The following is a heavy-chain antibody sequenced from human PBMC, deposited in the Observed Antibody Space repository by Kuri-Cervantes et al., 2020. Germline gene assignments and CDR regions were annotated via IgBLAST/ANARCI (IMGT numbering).Heavy chain of an antibody. CDR3: ARDGGSGSYYIAYYYYGMDV. J-gene: IGHJ6*02. CDR1: GFTFSSYA. CDR2: ISYDGSNK. D-gene: IGHD3-10*01. V-gene: IGHV3-30-3*01. Sequence: GESLKISCAASGFTFSSYAMHWVRQAPGKGLEWVAVISYDGSNKYYADSVKGRFTISRDNSKNTLYLQMNSLRAEDTAVYYCARDGGSGSYYIAYYYYGMDVWGQGTTVTVSS.